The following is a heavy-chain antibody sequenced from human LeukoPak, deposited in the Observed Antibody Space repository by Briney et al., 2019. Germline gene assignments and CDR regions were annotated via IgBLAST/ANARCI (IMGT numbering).Heavy chain of an antibody. D-gene: IGHD5-12*01. CDR3: ARDSWARAYDIDH. J-gene: IGHJ5*02. V-gene: IGHV1-18*01. CDR1: GFTFTNYA. CDR2: ISVDNGDT. Sequence: ASVKVSCKASGFTFTNYAISWVRQAPGQGLEWLAWISVDNGDTNYIRNLQGRVTLTTDTSTSTAYMELRNLRSDDTAVYYCARDSWARAYDIDHWGQGTLVTVSS.